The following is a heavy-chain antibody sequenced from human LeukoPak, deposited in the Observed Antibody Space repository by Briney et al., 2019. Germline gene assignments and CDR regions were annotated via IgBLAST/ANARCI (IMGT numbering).Heavy chain of an antibody. J-gene: IGHJ4*02. V-gene: IGHV1-18*01. CDR2: ISAYNGNT. D-gene: IGHD3-10*01. CDR3: ARDRGSGSGSYYITAFDY. CDR1: GYTFTSYG. Sequence: ASVKVSCTASGYTFTSYGISWVRQAPGQGPEWVGWISAYNGNTNFAQNLQDRVSMTTDTSTSTAYMELRSLRSDDTAVYYCARDRGSGSGSYYITAFDYWGQGTLVTVSS.